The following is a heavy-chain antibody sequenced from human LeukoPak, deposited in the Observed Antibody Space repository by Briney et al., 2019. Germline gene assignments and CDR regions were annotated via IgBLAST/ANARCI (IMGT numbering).Heavy chain of an antibody. D-gene: IGHD3-22*01. Sequence: GGSLSLSCAASGFSVSNYYMSWVRQAPGKGLEWVSVIYSGGNTYYTDSVKGRFTISRDNPKNTVFLQMGSLRGEDTAVYYCARCYYDGSGFYYYFDYWGQGTLATVSS. CDR1: GFSVSNYY. V-gene: IGHV3-53*01. CDR2: IYSGGNT. CDR3: ARCYYDGSGFYYYFDY. J-gene: IGHJ4*02.